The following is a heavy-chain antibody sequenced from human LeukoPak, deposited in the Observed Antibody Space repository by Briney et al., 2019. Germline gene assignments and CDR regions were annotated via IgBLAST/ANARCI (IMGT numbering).Heavy chain of an antibody. J-gene: IGHJ4*02. CDR3: ARGTPSHYDFWSGYYRYFDY. CDR1: GYTFTSYD. V-gene: IGHV1-8*03. CDR2: MNPNSGNT. Sequence: ASVKVSCKASGYTFTSYDINWVRQATGQGLEWMGWMNPNSGNTGYAQKFQGRVSITRNTSISTAYMELSSLRSEDTAVYYCARGTPSHYDFWSGYYRYFDYWGQGTLVTVSS. D-gene: IGHD3-3*01.